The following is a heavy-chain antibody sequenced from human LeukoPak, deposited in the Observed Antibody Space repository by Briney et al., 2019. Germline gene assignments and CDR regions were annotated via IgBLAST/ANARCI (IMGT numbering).Heavy chain of an antibody. CDR1: GLTLSSYW. CDR3: ARGKFDFDY. J-gene: IGHJ4*02. CDR2: VNQDGSEK. D-gene: IGHD3-16*01. Sequence: GGSLRLSCAASGLTLSSYWMSWVRQAPGKGLEWVANVNQDGSEKYYVDSVKGRFTVSRDNAKNSLYLQMNSLRVEDTAVYYCARGKFDFDYWGQGTLVTVSS. V-gene: IGHV3-7*01.